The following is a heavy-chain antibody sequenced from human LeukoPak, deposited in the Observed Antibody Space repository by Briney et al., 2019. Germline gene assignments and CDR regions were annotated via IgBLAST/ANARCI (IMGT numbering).Heavy chain of an antibody. D-gene: IGHD2-8*01. J-gene: IGHJ1*01. Sequence: ASVKVSCKVSGDTLTELSMHWVRQPPGKGLEWMGGFDPEDGETIYARRFQGRVTMTEDTATDTAHMELSSLTSEDTAVYYCATAGIVLDTGAEFLHHWGQGTLVTVSS. CDR3: ATAGIVLDTGAEFLHH. CDR2: FDPEDGET. V-gene: IGHV1-24*01. CDR1: GDTLTELS.